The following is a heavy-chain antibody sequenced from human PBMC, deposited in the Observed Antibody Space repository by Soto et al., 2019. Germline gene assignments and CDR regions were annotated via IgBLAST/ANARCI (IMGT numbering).Heavy chain of an antibody. V-gene: IGHV4-59*01. Sequence: QVQLQESGPGLVKPSETLSLTCTVSGGSISSYYWSWIRQPPGKGLAWVGYIYYSGSTNYNPSLKSRVTISVDTSKNQFSLKLSSVTAADTAVYYCARDKGHDFWSGYDYYYGMDVWGQGTTVTVSS. CDR2: IYYSGST. CDR1: GGSISSYY. CDR3: ARDKGHDFWSGYDYYYGMDV. J-gene: IGHJ6*02. D-gene: IGHD3-3*01.